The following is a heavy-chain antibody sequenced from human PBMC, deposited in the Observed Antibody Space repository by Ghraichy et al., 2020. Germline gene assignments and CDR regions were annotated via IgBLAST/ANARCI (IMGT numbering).Heavy chain of an antibody. V-gene: IGHV1-18*01. CDR2: ISVYNGNA. D-gene: IGHD1-7*01. Sequence: ASVKVSCKASGYTFTIYGISWVRQAPGQGLEWMGWISVYNGNANYAQKLQGRVTLTTDTSTSTAYMELRSLRSDDTAVYYCARDWDYEFDYWGQGTLVTVSS. CDR1: GYTFTIYG. CDR3: ARDWDYEFDY. J-gene: IGHJ4*02.